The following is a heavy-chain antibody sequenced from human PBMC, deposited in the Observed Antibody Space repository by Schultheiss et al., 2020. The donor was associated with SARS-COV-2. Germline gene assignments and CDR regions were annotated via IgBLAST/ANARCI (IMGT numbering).Heavy chain of an antibody. CDR1: GGSISSSSYY. V-gene: IGHV4-31*03. J-gene: IGHJ4*02. CDR3: ARVSAATVNPRFDY. CDR2: IYYSGSA. D-gene: IGHD6-25*01. Sequence: SETLSLTCTVSGGSISSSSYYWSWIRQPPGEGLEWIGYIYYSGSAYYNPSLRSRVAMSVDTPKNQFSLSLSSVTAADTAVYYCARVSAATVNPRFDYWGRGTLVTVSS.